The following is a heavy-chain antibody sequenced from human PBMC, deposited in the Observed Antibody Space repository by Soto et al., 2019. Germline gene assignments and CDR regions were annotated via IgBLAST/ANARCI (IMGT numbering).Heavy chain of an antibody. CDR1: GYSISSGYY. Sequence: SETLCLTCAVSGYSISSGYYWGWIRQPPGKGLECIGSIYHSGSTYYNPSLKSRVTISVDTSKNQFSLKLSSVTAADTAVYYCARDSGEVDDYVWGSYRYRRWFDPWGQGTLVTVS. CDR2: IYHSGST. D-gene: IGHD3-16*02. V-gene: IGHV4-38-2*02. J-gene: IGHJ5*02. CDR3: ARDSGEVDDYVWGSYRYRRWFDP.